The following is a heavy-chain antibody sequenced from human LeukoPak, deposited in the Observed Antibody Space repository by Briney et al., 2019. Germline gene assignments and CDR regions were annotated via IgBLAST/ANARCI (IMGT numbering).Heavy chain of an antibody. CDR3: AKSNGYGLVDI. D-gene: IGHD3-10*01. CDR1: GGSFSDYH. CDR2: IDHSGST. V-gene: IGHV4-34*01. Sequence: SETLSLTCDVYGGSFSDYHWTWIRQPPGKGLEWIGEIDHSGSTNYNPSLKSRVSVSADTSKNQFSLKMRSVTAADTAVYYCAKSNGYGLVDIWGQGTMVTVSS. J-gene: IGHJ3*02.